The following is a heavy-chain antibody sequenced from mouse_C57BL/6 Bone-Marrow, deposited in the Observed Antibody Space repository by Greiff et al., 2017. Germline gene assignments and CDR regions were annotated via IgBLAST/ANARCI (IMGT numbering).Heavy chain of an antibody. D-gene: IGHD1-1*01. V-gene: IGHV5-17*01. Sequence: EVQLVESGGGLVKPGGSLKLSCAASGFTFSDYGMHWVRQAPEKGLEWVGYISSGSSTIYYADTVKGRFTSSRDNAKNTLFLQMTSLRSEDTAMYYGAITTVVATDAVDYWGQGTSVTVSS. CDR1: GFTFSDYG. J-gene: IGHJ4*01. CDR2: ISSGSSTI. CDR3: AITTVVATDAVDY.